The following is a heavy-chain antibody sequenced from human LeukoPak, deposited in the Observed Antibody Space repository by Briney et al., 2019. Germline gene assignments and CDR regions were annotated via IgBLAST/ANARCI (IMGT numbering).Heavy chain of an antibody. Sequence: GGSLRLSCAASGFTFRSYGMSWVRQAPGKGLEWVSSISGSGGSTYYADSVKGRFTISRDNSKNTLYLQMNSLRAEDTAVYYCAKEFSGYCSGGSCPALEMDYWGQGTLVTVSS. V-gene: IGHV3-23*01. CDR2: ISGSGGST. J-gene: IGHJ4*02. CDR1: GFTFRSYG. D-gene: IGHD2-15*01. CDR3: AKEFSGYCSGGSCPALEMDY.